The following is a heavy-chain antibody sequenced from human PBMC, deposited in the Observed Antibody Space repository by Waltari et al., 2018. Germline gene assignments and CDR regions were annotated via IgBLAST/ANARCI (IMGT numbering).Heavy chain of an antibody. CDR3: AKDSAWGGDDS. Sequence: EVQLLESGGGLVQPGGSLRLSCAASGFTFSDYTMNWVRQAPGEWLWWVSELHNGGGTKSYSDSVKGRFTISRDNSKNTLYLQMNSLRAEDTAMYFCAKDSAWGGDDSWGQGTLVTVSS. V-gene: IGHV3-23*01. J-gene: IGHJ5*01. D-gene: IGHD4-17*01. CDR2: LHNGGGTK. CDR1: GFTFSDYT.